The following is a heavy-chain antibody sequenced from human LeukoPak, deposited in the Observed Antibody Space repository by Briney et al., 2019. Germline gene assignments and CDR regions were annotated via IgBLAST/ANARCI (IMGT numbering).Heavy chain of an antibody. CDR3: ARDVAAVAGKEEDY. V-gene: IGHV3-53*01. CDR1: GFTVSSTY. J-gene: IGHJ4*02. CDR2: IFTTGTT. Sequence: GGSLRLSCVLSGFTVSSTYISWFRQTPGKGLEWVSVIFTTGTTYYADSVKGRFTISRDNAKNSLYLQMNSLRAEDTAVYYCARDVAAVAGKEEDYWGQGTLVTVSS. D-gene: IGHD6-19*01.